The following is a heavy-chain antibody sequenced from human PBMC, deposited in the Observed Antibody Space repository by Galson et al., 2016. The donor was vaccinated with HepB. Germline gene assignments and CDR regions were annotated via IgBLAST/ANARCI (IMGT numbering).Heavy chain of an antibody. Sequence: SLRLSCAASGFTVSGNYVSWVRQAPGKGLEWVSVIYSGGSRYYADSVKGRFTISRDNSKNTLYLQMNSLRAEDTAVYYCASGGSVSMTTVTIFAYWGQGTLVTVSS. CDR1: GFTVSGNY. V-gene: IGHV3-53*01. CDR2: IYSGGSR. D-gene: IGHD4-17*01. CDR3: ASGGSVSMTTVTIFAY. J-gene: IGHJ4*02.